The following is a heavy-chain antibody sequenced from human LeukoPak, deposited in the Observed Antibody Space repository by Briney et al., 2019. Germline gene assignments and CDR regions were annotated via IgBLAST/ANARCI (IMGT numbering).Heavy chain of an antibody. CDR3: ARGGNSLLDAFDI. J-gene: IGHJ3*02. D-gene: IGHD4-23*01. Sequence: GGSLRLPCAASGFTFSSYGMHWVRQAPGKGLEWVAFIRYDGSNKYYADSVKGRFTISRDNAKNTVFLQMNSLRAEDTAVYYCARGGNSLLDAFDIWGQGTMVTVSS. V-gene: IGHV3-30*02. CDR2: IRYDGSNK. CDR1: GFTFSSYG.